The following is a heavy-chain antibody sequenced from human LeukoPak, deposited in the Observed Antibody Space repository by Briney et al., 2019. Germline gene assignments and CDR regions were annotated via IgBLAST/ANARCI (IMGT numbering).Heavy chain of an antibody. D-gene: IGHD2-15*01. CDR2: IYPGDSHT. J-gene: IGHJ4*02. CDR3: ARNMVVAEFDY. Sequence: GASLKIPCKGSGNSSTSYWIGWLRQLPGKGLVWMGIIYPGDSHTRYSPSFQGQVTISADKSISTAYLQWSSLKASDTAMYYCARNMVVAEFDYWGQGTLVTVSS. V-gene: IGHV5-51*01. CDR1: GNSSTSYW.